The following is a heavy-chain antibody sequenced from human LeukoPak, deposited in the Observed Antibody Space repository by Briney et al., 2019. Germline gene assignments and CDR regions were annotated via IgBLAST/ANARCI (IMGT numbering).Heavy chain of an antibody. CDR1: GGSFSGYY. Sequence: SETLSLTCAVYGGSFSGYYWSWIRQPPGKGLEWIGEINHSGSTNYNPSLKSRVTISVDTSKNQFSLKLSSVTAADTAVYYCARERLWVYYGWGNIDYGGQGTLVTVPS. J-gene: IGHJ4*02. CDR2: INHSGST. CDR3: ARERLWVYYGWGNIDY. D-gene: IGHD3-10*01. V-gene: IGHV4-34*01.